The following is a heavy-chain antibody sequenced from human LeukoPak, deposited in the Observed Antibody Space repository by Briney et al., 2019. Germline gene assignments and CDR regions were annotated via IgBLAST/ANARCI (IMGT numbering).Heavy chain of an antibody. CDR1: GYSFTSYW. D-gene: IGHD4-23*01. CDR2: IYPGDSDT. Sequence: GESLKISCKGSGYSFTSYWIGWVRQMPGKGLEWMGIIYPGDSDTRYSPSFQGQVTISADKSISTAYLQWSSLKASDTAMYYCARHTAVTAAIDAFDIWGQGTMVTVSS. J-gene: IGHJ3*02. CDR3: ARHTAVTAAIDAFDI. V-gene: IGHV5-51*01.